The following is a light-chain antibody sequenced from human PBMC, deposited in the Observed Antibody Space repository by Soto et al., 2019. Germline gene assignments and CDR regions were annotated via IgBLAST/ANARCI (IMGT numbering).Light chain of an antibody. CDR2: GAS. J-gene: IGKJ2*01. CDR1: QSINSE. V-gene: IGKV3-15*01. Sequence: EIVMTQSPATLSLSPGERAALSCRASQSINSELAWYQQKPGQPPRLLLYGASTRATGVPPRFTGSESGSEFTLTISGLQSEDFAVYYCQQGHNWPLTFGQGTRLEI. CDR3: QQGHNWPLT.